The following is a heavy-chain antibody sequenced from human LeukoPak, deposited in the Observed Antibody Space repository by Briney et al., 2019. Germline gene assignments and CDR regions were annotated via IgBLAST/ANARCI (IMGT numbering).Heavy chain of an antibody. Sequence: PGGSLRLSCAASGFTFSGHWMHWVRQTPGKGLVWVSRINTDGSNTNYADSVKGRFTVSRDNAKNTLYLQMNSLRAEDTAVYYCARDGRYCSSTSCVAHDYWGQGTLVTVSS. CDR3: ARDGRYCSSTSCVAHDY. V-gene: IGHV3-74*01. D-gene: IGHD2-2*01. CDR2: INTDGSNT. J-gene: IGHJ4*02. CDR1: GFTFSGHW.